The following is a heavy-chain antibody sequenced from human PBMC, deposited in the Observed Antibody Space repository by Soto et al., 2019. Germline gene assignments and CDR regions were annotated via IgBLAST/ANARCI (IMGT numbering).Heavy chain of an antibody. Sequence: QVQLVQSGAEVKKPGASVKVSCKASGYTFTSYGISWVRQAPGQGLEWMGWISAYNGNTNYAQKLQGRVTMTTDTSTSTDYMELSSLRSDDTAVYYCARDRGSSPQWLEESYWGQGTLVTVSS. J-gene: IGHJ4*02. D-gene: IGHD6-19*01. CDR1: GYTFTSYG. V-gene: IGHV1-18*04. CDR3: ARDRGSSPQWLEESY. CDR2: ISAYNGNT.